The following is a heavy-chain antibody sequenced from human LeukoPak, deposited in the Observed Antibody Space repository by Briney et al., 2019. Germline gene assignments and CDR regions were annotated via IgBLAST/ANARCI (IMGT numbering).Heavy chain of an antibody. CDR3: ARVSGPGMNEYFHL. Sequence: GGSLRLSCAASGFTFSEAWMHWVRQAPGKGLVWVSRINNDGSTTRYADSVKGRFTISRYNAKNTLYLQMNSLRAEDTAVYYCARVSGPGMNEYFHLWGQGALVTVSS. CDR2: INNDGSTT. J-gene: IGHJ1*01. D-gene: IGHD3-10*01. CDR1: GFTFSEAW. V-gene: IGHV3-74*01.